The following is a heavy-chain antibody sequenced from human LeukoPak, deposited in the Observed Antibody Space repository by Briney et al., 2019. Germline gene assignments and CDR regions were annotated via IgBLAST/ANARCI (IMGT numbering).Heavy chain of an antibody. V-gene: IGHV3-30*04. CDR3: ARGDFWSGSYPLYYFDY. CDR2: ISYDGSNI. Sequence: GLTLRLSCAASGFTFSSYAMLWVRQAPGKGREWVADISYDGSNIYYADSGKGRFTISRDNSKNTLYLQMNSVRAEDTAVYYCARGDFWSGSYPLYYFDYWGQGTLVTVSS. CDR1: GFTFSSYA. D-gene: IGHD3-3*01. J-gene: IGHJ4*02.